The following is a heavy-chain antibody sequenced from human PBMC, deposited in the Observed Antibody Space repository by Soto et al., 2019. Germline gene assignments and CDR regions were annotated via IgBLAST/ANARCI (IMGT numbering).Heavy chain of an antibody. CDR3: ARGWGRIFDY. V-gene: IGHV4-34*01. J-gene: IGHJ4*02. CDR2: INHSRST. Sequence: QVQLQQWGAGLLKPSETLSLTCAVYGGSFSGYDWSWIRQPPGKGLEWIGEINHSRSTNYNPSLKSRVTLSVGTSKNQFSLKMSSVNAADTAVYYCARGWGRIFDYWGQGTLVTVSS. CDR1: GGSFSGYD. D-gene: IGHD7-27*01.